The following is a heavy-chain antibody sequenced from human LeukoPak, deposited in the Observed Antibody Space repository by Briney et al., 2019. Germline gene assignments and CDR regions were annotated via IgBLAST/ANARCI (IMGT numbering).Heavy chain of an antibody. D-gene: IGHD2-8*01. J-gene: IGHJ3*02. Sequence: SQTLSLTCAISGDSVSSTSVVWNWIRQSPSRGLEWLGRAYYRSKWSNDYAVSVKSRITINPDTSKNQFSLQLNSVTPEDTAVYYCAKVGVMGYDAFDIWGQGTMVTVSS. V-gene: IGHV6-1*01. CDR2: AYYRSKWSN. CDR1: GDSVSSTSVV. CDR3: AKVGVMGYDAFDI.